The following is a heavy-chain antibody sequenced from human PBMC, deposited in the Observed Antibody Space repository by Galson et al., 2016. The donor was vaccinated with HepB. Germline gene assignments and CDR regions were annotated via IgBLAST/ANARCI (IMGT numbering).Heavy chain of an antibody. D-gene: IGHD6-13*01. V-gene: IGHV3-30-3*01. CDR3: ARSTSDSSTLYFNYCCGMDV. CDR1: GFTFNTYS. J-gene: IGHJ6*02. Sequence: SLRLSCAASGFTFNTYSIHWVRQAPGKGLEWVAVISYDGSDKDYADSVKGRFTISRDNSKNMLYLQMNSLRNEDTAVYYCARSTSDSSTLYFNYCCGMDVGGQGTTLTGPS. CDR2: ISYDGSDK.